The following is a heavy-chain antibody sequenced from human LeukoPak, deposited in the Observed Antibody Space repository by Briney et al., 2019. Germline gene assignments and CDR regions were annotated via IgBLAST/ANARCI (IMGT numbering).Heavy chain of an antibody. J-gene: IGHJ4*02. CDR1: GFTFSSYG. CDR3: TRGTTLTIGASDY. Sequence: GGSLRLSCAASGFTFSSYGMHWVRQAPGKGLEWVAVISYDGSNKYYADSVKGRFTLSRDNSKNTLDLQMNSLRAEDTAVYYCTRGTTLTIGASDYWGQGTLVTVSS. D-gene: IGHD4-17*01. V-gene: IGHV3-30*19. CDR2: ISYDGSNK.